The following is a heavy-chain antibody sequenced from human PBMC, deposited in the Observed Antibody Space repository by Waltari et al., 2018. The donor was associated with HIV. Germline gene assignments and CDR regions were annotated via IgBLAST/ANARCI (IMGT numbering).Heavy chain of an antibody. CDR3: ARRRDGPRYYFDY. Sequence: QLQLQESGPGLVKPSETLSLTCTVSGGPISSSSYSWGWIRQPPGKGLEWIGSIYYSGSTYYNPSLKSRVTISVDTSKNQFSLKLSSVTAADTAVYYCARRRDGPRYYFDYWGQGTLVTVSS. CDR2: IYYSGST. V-gene: IGHV4-39*01. J-gene: IGHJ4*02. CDR1: GGPISSSSYS.